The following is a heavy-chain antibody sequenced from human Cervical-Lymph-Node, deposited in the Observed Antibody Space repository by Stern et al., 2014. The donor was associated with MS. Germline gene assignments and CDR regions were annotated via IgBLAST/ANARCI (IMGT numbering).Heavy chain of an antibody. V-gene: IGHV3-7*01. CDR1: GFTFGYYW. Sequence: EVQLVESGGALVRRGGSLRLSCEASGFTFGYYWMPRVRQAPGEGLEWVANIKFDGSEKYYVDSVKGRFTISRDNTKNSLYLQMNSLRAEDTAVYYCARDGSPDYWGQGTLVTVSS. J-gene: IGHJ4*02. CDR3: ARDGSPDY. CDR2: IKFDGSEK. D-gene: IGHD3-10*01.